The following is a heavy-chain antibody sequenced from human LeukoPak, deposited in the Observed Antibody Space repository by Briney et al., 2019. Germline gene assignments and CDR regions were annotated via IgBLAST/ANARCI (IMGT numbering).Heavy chain of an antibody. J-gene: IGHJ4*02. CDR3: ARGAYYYDSSGYSDY. CDR2: ISAYNSNT. V-gene: IGHV1-18*01. Sequence: GASVKVSCKASGYTFTSYGISWVRQAPGQGLEWMGWISAYNSNTNYAQKLQGRVTMTTDTSTSTAYMELRSLRSDDTAVYYCARGAYYYDSSGYSDYWGQGTLVTVSS. CDR1: GYTFTSYG. D-gene: IGHD3-22*01.